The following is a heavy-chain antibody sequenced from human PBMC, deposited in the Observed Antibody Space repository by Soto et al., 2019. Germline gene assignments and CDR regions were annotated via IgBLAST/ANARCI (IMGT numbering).Heavy chain of an antibody. D-gene: IGHD4-17*01. Sequence: GGSLRLSCAASGFTFSDYYMSWIRQAPGKGLEWVSYISSSGSTIYYADSVKGRFTISRDNAKNSLYLQMNSLRAEDTAVYYCARVGQFSPEGDYGDYPYYYYYMDVWGKGTTVTVSS. CDR1: GFTFSDYY. CDR3: ARVGQFSPEGDYGDYPYYYYYMDV. V-gene: IGHV3-11*01. J-gene: IGHJ6*03. CDR2: ISSSGSTI.